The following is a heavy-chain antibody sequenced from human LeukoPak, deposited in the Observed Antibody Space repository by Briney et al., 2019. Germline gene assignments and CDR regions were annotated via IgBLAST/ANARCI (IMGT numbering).Heavy chain of an antibody. J-gene: IGHJ4*02. CDR3: ARDSPRWKLRLGELSPTTDLYYFDY. CDR1: GFTFSSYS. D-gene: IGHD3-16*02. V-gene: IGHV3-48*02. Sequence: GGSLRLSCAASGFTFSSYSMNWVSQAPGKGLEWVSYISSSSSTIYYADSVKGRFTISRDNARNSLYLQMNSLRDEDTAVYYCARDSPRWKLRLGELSPTTDLYYFDYWGQGTLVTVSS. CDR2: ISSSSSTI.